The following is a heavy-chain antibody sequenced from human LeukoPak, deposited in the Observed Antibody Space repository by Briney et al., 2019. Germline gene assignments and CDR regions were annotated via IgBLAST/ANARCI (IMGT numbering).Heavy chain of an antibody. D-gene: IGHD1-14*01. CDR3: ARATPNRLHSYYMDV. Sequence: SETLSLTCTDSGGSISSYYWSWIRQPAGKGLEWIGRIYTSGSTNYNPSLKSRVTMSVDTSKNQFSLKLSSVTAADTAVYYCARATPNRLHSYYMDVWGKGTTVTVSS. V-gene: IGHV4-4*07. J-gene: IGHJ6*03. CDR2: IYTSGST. CDR1: GGSISSYY.